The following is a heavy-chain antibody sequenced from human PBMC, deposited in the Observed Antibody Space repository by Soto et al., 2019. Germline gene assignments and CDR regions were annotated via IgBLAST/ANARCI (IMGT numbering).Heavy chain of an antibody. CDR3: ARLSGSWQSWFAP. CDR2: SYYSGNT. V-gene: IGHV4-31*03. Sequence: QVQLQESGPGLVKPSQTLSLTCIVSGGSISSNDFYWSWIRQHPGKGLEWIGYSYYSGNTYYNPSLKSRVTILVDTSKNQFSLKVSSVTAAATAVYYCARLSGSWQSWFAPWGQGTLVTVSS. D-gene: IGHD6-13*01. J-gene: IGHJ5*02. CDR1: GGSISSNDFY.